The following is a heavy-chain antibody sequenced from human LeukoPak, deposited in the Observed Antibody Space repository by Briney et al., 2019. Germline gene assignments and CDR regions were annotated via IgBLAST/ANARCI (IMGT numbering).Heavy chain of an antibody. Sequence: SETLSLTCTVSGFVSGESISTYSWSWFRQPAGKGLEWLGRINPSGSTNCNPSLKSRVTISEDKSRNQVSLKLNSVTAADTAVYYCARDSRGTDPWYFDVWGRGTLVTVSS. J-gene: IGHJ2*01. D-gene: IGHD3-22*01. CDR3: ARDSRGTDPWYFDV. CDR1: GESISTYS. CDR2: INPSGST. V-gene: IGHV4-4*07.